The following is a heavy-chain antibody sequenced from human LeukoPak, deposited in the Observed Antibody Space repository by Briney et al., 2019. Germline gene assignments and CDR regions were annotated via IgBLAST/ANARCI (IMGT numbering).Heavy chain of an antibody. CDR1: GYTFTSYG. D-gene: IGHD4-11*01. V-gene: IGHV1-18*01. CDR3: AVTPQNYYYYYYMDV. CDR2: ISAYNGNT. J-gene: IGHJ6*03. Sequence: ASVKVSCKASGYTFTSYGISWVRQAPGQGLEWMGWISAYNGNTNYAQKLQGRVTMTTDTSTSTAYMELRSPRSDDTAVYYCAVTPQNYYYYYYMDVWGKGTTVTVSS.